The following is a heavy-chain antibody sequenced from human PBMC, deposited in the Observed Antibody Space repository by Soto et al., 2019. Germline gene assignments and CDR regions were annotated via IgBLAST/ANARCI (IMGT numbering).Heavy chain of an antibody. CDR3: ARDSEIFGVRYGMDV. Sequence: SETLSLTCTVSGGSISSGGYYWSWIRQHPGKGLEWIGYIYYSVSTYYNPSLKSRVTISVDTSKNQFSLKLSSVTAADTAVYYCARDSEIFGVRYGMDVWGQGTTVTVSS. CDR2: IYYSVST. D-gene: IGHD3-3*01. J-gene: IGHJ6*02. V-gene: IGHV4-31*03. CDR1: GGSISSGGYY.